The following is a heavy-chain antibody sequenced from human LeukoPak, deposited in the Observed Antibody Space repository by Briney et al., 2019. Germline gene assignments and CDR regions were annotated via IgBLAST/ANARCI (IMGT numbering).Heavy chain of an antibody. D-gene: IGHD1-26*01. CDR3: ARMGATGEYYCYYYYMDV. CDR2: IKQDGSEK. J-gene: IGHJ6*03. CDR1: GFTFSSYW. V-gene: IGHV3-7*01. Sequence: GGSLRLSCAASGFTFSSYWMSWVRQAPGKGLEWVANIKQDGSEKYYVDSVKGRFTISRDNAKNSLYLQMNSLRAEDTAVYYCARMGATGEYYCYYYYMDVWGKGTTVTVSS.